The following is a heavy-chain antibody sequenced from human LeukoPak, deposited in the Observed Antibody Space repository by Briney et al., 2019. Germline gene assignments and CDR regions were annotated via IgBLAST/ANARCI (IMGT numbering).Heavy chain of an antibody. CDR1: GYTFSSYA. CDR3: AKSGYGSGSRVAFDI. Sequence: GGSLRLSCAASGYTFSSYAMTWVRQAPGKGLEWVSSIRGSGGTTYYADSVKGRFTISRDNSKNTLYLQMNSLRAEDTAVYYCAKSGYGSGSRVAFDIWGQGTMVTVSS. D-gene: IGHD3-10*01. V-gene: IGHV3-23*01. J-gene: IGHJ3*02. CDR2: IRGSGGTT.